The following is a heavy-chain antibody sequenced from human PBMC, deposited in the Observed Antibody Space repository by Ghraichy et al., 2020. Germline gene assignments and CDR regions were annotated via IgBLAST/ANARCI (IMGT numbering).Heavy chain of an antibody. D-gene: IGHD3-10*01. CDR1: GFTFSSYA. V-gene: IGHV3-23*01. CDR2: ISGSGGST. CDR3: AKSPPLRITMVRVKQNYFDY. Sequence: GGSLRLSCAASGFTFSSYAMSWVRQAPGKGLEWVSAISGSGGSTYYADSVKGRFTISRDNSKNTLYLQMNSLRAEDTAVYYCAKSPPLRITMVRVKQNYFDYWGQGTLVTVSS. J-gene: IGHJ4*02.